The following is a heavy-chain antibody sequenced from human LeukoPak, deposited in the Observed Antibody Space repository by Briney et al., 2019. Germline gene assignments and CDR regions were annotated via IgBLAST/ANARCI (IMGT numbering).Heavy chain of an antibody. J-gene: IGHJ5*02. CDR3: ARAGTGIYNWFDP. D-gene: IGHD1-14*01. CDR2: ISGSSSYI. Sequence: GGSLRLSCAASGFTFSSYSMNWVRQAPGKGLEWVSSISGSSSYIYYADSVKGRFTISRDNAKNSLYLQMNSLRAEDTAVYYCARAGTGIYNWFDPWGQGTLVTVSS. V-gene: IGHV3-21*01. CDR1: GFTFSSYS.